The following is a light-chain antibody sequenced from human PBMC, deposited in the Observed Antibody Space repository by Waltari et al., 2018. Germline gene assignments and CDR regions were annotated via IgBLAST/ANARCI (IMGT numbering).Light chain of an antibody. Sequence: QSALTQPPSASGSPGQSVTISCTGTSSDVGGYNYVSRNQQHPGKAPKLMIYAVTKRPSGVPDRFSGSKSGITASLTVSGLQAEDEADYYCSSYGGSNNLVFGGGTKVTVL. CDR3: SSYGGSNNLV. CDR1: SSDVGGYNY. CDR2: AVT. J-gene: IGLJ2*01. V-gene: IGLV2-8*01.